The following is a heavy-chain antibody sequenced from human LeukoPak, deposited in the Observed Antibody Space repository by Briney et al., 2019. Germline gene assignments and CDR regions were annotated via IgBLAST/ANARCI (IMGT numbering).Heavy chain of an antibody. D-gene: IGHD7-27*01. Sequence: SETLSLTCAVYGGSFSGYSWSWIRQSPGKGLEWIADIIHSGSTNYNSSLKSRVTISLDTSKNQFSLNLTSVTAADTAVYYCARGLTGLGTAYYYYMDVWGKGTTVIVSS. V-gene: IGHV4-34*01. CDR1: GGSFSGYS. CDR3: ARGLTGLGTAYYYYMDV. CDR2: IIHSGST. J-gene: IGHJ6*03.